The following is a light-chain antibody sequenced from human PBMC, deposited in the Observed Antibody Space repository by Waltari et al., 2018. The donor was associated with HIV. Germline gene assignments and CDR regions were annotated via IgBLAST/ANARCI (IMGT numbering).Light chain of an antibody. V-gene: IGLV2-8*01. CDR1: SSAVSGYDY. CDR3: CSYADRNRVI. CDR2: EVS. J-gene: IGLJ2*01. Sequence: QSDLTQSPSASGFPGQSVTINCTGTSSAVSGYDYVSWYQQHPGKGTKLLIYEVSKRPAGVPDRVSGSKSGDTATLTVSGLQTEDEADYHCCSYADRNRVIVGGGTKLTVL.